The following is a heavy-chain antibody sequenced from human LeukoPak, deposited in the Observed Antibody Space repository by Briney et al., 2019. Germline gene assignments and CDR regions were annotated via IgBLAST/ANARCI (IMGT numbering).Heavy chain of an antibody. Sequence: PSETLSLTCTVSGRSISSYYWSWIRQPPGKGLEWIGYIYYSGSTNYNPSLKSRVTISVDTSKNQFSLKLSSVTAADTAVYYCARGVWFGNLWGQGTLVTVSS. CDR1: GRSISSYY. J-gene: IGHJ4*02. CDR3: ARGVWFGNL. CDR2: IYYSGST. D-gene: IGHD3-10*01. V-gene: IGHV4-59*01.